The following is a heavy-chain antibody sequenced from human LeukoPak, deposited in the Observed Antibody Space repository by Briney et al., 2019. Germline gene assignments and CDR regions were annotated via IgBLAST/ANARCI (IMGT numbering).Heavy chain of an antibody. J-gene: IGHJ4*02. CDR1: GFTFSSYG. CDR2: IRYDGSNK. CDR3: AKDASSGFTRYFDY. Sequence: GGSLRLSCAASGFTFSSYGMHWVRQAPGKGPEWVTFIRYDGSNKYYADSVKGRFTISRDNSKNTLYMQMNSLRAEDTAVYFCAKDASSGFTRYFDYWGQGTLVTVSS. D-gene: IGHD6-19*01. V-gene: IGHV3-30*02.